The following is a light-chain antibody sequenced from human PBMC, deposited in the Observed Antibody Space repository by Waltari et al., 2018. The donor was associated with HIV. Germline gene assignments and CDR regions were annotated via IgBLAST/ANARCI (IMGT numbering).Light chain of an antibody. J-gene: IGLJ3*02. Sequence: QSALTQPASVSGSPGQSLTISCTGTSSDVGGYNYVSWYQQHPGNPPKLMIYEVSNRPSGVSNRFSGSKSGNTAYLTISGLQAEDEADYYCSSYTSSSTLVFGGGTKLTVL. CDR1: SSDVGGYNY. CDR3: SSYTSSSTLV. CDR2: EVS. V-gene: IGLV2-14*01.